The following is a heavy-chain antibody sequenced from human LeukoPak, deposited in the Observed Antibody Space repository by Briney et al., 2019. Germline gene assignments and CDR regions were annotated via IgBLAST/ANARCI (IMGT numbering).Heavy chain of an antibody. Sequence: SETLSLTCTVSGGSISSYYWSWIRQPPGKGLEWIGYIYYSGSTNYNPSLKSRVTISVDTSKNQFSLKLSSVTAADTAVYYCARDVSRGTGGFDYWGQGTLVTVSS. V-gene: IGHV4-59*01. J-gene: IGHJ4*02. D-gene: IGHD1/OR15-1a*01. CDR1: GGSISSYY. CDR3: ARDVSRGTGGFDY. CDR2: IYYSGST.